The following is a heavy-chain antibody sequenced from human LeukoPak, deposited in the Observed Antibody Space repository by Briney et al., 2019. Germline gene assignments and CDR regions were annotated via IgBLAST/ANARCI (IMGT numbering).Heavy chain of an antibody. CDR1: GYTFTSYY. CDR2: INPSGGST. J-gene: IGHJ4*02. Sequence: GASVKVSCKASGYTFTSYYMHWVRQAPGQGLEWMGIINPSGGSTSYAQKFQGRVTMTRDTSTSTVYMELSSLRSKDTAVYYCARESLGNYYDSSGYYYYFDYWGQGTLVTVSS. D-gene: IGHD3-22*01. CDR3: ARESLGNYYDSSGYYYYFDY. V-gene: IGHV1-46*01.